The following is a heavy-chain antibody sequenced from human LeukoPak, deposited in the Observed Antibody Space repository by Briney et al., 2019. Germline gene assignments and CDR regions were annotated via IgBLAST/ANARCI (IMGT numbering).Heavy chain of an antibody. Sequence: ASVKVSCKASGYTFTGYDINWVRQATGQGLEWMGWMNPNSGNTGYAQKFQGRVTMTRNTSISTAYMELSSLRSEDTAVYYCARGPKEYATYYYYYMDVWGKGTTVTVSS. D-gene: IGHD2-2*01. CDR2: MNPNSGNT. CDR3: ARGPKEYATYYYYYMDV. V-gene: IGHV1-8*01. J-gene: IGHJ6*03. CDR1: GYTFTGYD.